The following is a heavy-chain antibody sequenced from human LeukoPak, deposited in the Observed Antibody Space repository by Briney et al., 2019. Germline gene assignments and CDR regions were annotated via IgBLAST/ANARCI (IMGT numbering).Heavy chain of an antibody. Sequence: GGSLRLSCAASGFTFSSYAMSWVRQAPGMGLEWVSAISGSGGSTYYADSVKGRFTISRDNSKNTLYLQMNSLRAEDTAVYYCAKDWGVCRGGSCYSLVDYWGQGTLVTVSS. CDR2: ISGSGGST. D-gene: IGHD2-15*01. J-gene: IGHJ4*02. CDR1: GFTFSSYA. CDR3: AKDWGVCRGGSCYSLVDY. V-gene: IGHV3-23*01.